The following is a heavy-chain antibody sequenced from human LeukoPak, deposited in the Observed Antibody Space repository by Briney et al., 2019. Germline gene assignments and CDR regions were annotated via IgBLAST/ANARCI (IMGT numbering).Heavy chain of an antibody. CDR1: GFTFSSYG. Sequence: GGSLRLSCAASGFTFSSYGMHWVRQAPGKGLEWVAVISYDGSNKYYADSVKGRFTISRDNSKNTLYLQMNSLRAEDTAVYYCAKDRRSSSWYGDYWGQGTLVTVSS. D-gene: IGHD6-13*01. CDR3: AKDRRSSSWYGDY. CDR2: ISYDGSNK. J-gene: IGHJ4*02. V-gene: IGHV3-30*18.